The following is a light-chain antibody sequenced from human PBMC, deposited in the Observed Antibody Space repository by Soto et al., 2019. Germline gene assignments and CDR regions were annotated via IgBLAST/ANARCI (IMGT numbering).Light chain of an antibody. J-gene: IGLJ2*01. CDR1: SSNIGTGYD. CDR3: QSYDSSLSGYVV. V-gene: IGLV1-40*01. Sequence: QAVVTQPPSVSGAPGQRVTISCTGSSSNIGTGYDVHWYQQLPGTAPKLLIYGNSNRPSGVPDRFSGSKSGTSASLAITGLXXXXXXXXSCQSYDSSLSGYVVFGGGTKVT. CDR2: GNS.